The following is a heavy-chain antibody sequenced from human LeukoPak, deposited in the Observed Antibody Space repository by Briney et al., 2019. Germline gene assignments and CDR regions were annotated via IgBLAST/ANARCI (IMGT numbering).Heavy chain of an antibody. Sequence: PGGSLRLSCAASGFTFSSYAMSWVRQAPGKGLEWVSAISGSGGSTYYADSVKGRFTISRDNSKNTLYLQMKSLRAEGAAVYYCAKYDSGSTIFYFDYWGQGTLVTVSS. CDR1: GFTFSSYA. D-gene: IGHD3-10*01. CDR2: ISGSGGST. V-gene: IGHV3-23*01. J-gene: IGHJ4*02. CDR3: AKYDSGSTIFYFDY.